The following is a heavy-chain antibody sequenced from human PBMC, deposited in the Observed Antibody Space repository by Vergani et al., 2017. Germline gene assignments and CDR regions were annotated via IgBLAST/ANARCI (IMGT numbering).Heavy chain of an antibody. V-gene: IGHV1-18*01. CDR3: ARDSRPSYYQDPYYFAY. D-gene: IGHD2-2*01. CDR2: ISAYNGNT. J-gene: IGHJ4*02. Sequence: QVQLVQSGAEVKKPGASVKVSCKASGYTFTSYGISWVRQAPGQGLEWMGWISAYNGNTNYAQKLQGRVTMSTDTSTSTAYMELRRLRSDDTAVYYCARDSRPSYYQDPYYFAYWGEGTLVTVSS. CDR1: GYTFTSYG.